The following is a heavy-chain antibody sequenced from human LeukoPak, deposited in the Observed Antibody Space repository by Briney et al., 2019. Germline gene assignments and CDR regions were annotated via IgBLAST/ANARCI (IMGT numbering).Heavy chain of an antibody. V-gene: IGHV3-23*01. CDR2: ITLSGGST. CDR3: AKISWDGRGTFD. D-gene: IGHD1-1*01. J-gene: IGHJ4*02. Sequence: SGGSLRLSCAASGFTFSYYDMSWVRRAPGKGLEWVASITLSGGSTFYADSVKGRFTISRDNSKDTLSLQMNSLRAEDTAVYYCAKISWDGRGTFDWGQGTLVTVYS. CDR1: GFTFSYYD.